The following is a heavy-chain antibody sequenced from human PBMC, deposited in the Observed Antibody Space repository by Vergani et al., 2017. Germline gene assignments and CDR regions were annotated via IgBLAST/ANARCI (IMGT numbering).Heavy chain of an antibody. CDR2: IYYSGST. J-gene: IGHJ6*03. CDR3: ARAYYSYMDV. V-gene: IGHV4-59*01. Sequence: QVQLQESGPGLVKPSETLSLTCTISGGSISSYYWIWIRQPPGKGLEWIGYIYYSGSTNYDSSLKSRVTISVDTSKNQFSLKLNSVTAADTAVYYCARAYYSYMDVWGKGTTVTVSS. CDR1: GGSISSYY.